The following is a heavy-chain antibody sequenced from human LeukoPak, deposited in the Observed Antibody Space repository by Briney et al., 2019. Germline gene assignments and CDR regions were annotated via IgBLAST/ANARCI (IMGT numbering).Heavy chain of an antibody. J-gene: IGHJ4*02. CDR1: GFTFSSYE. CDR3: ARDGYDFWSGYYTRVYYFDY. CDR2: ISSSGSTI. V-gene: IGHV3-48*03. D-gene: IGHD3-3*01. Sequence: PGGSLRLSCAASGFTFSSYEMNWVRQAPGKGLEWVSYISSSGSTIYYADSVKGRFTISRDNAKNSLYLQMNSLRAEDTAVYYCARDGYDFWSGYYTRVYYFDYWGQGTLVTVSS.